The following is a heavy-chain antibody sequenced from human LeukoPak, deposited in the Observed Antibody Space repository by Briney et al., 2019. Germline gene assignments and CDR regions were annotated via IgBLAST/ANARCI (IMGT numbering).Heavy chain of an antibody. CDR3: ARSIAVAGTFDY. V-gene: IGHV1-2*02. Sequence: GASVKVSCKASGYTFTGYYMHWVRQAPGQGLEWMGWIKPNSGGTNYAPKFQGRVTLTRDTSISTAYMELSRLRSADTAVYHCARSIAVAGTFDYWGKGTLVTVSS. J-gene: IGHJ4*02. D-gene: IGHD6-19*01. CDR1: GYTFTGYY. CDR2: IKPNSGGT.